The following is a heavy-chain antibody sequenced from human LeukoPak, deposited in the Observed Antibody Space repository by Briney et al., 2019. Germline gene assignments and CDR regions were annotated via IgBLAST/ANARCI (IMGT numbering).Heavy chain of an antibody. CDR3: ARVTYNGYQHFDY. CDR1: GGSISTNTYY. Sequence: SETLSLTCIVSGGSISTNTYYWGWIRLPPGKGLEWIGEIHHRGTTYYNPSLRSRVTISLDTSKNQFSLRLTSVTAADTAVYYCARVTYNGYQHFDYWGQGNLVTVS. CDR2: IHHRGTT. D-gene: IGHD3-10*01. V-gene: IGHV4-39*07. J-gene: IGHJ4*02.